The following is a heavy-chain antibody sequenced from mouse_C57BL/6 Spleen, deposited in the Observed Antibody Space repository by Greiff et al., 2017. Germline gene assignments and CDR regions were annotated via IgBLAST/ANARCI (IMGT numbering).Heavy chain of an antibody. CDR3: ARYGTGTMDYFDY. V-gene: IGHV7-3*01. CDR1: GFTFTDYY. D-gene: IGHD4-1*01. CDR2: IRNKANGYTT. Sequence: DVQLQESGGGLVQPGGSLSLSCAASGFTFTDYYMSWVRQPPGTALEWLGFIRNKANGYTTEYSASVKGRFTISRDNSQSILYLEMNALRAEDSATYYCARYGTGTMDYFDYWGQGTTLTVSS. J-gene: IGHJ2*01.